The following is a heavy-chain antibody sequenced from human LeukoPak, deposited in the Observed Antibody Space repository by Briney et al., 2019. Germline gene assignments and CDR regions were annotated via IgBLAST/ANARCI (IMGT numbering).Heavy chain of an antibody. CDR1: GGSFSGYY. V-gene: IGHV4-34*01. CDR2: INHSGST. J-gene: IGHJ4*02. Sequence: SETLSLICAVYGGSFSGYYWSWIRQPPGKGLEWIGEINHSGSTYYNPSLKSRVTISVDTSKNQFSLKLSSVTAADTAVYYCARFARASGYWGQGTLVTVSS. CDR3: ARFARASGY. D-gene: IGHD3-10*01.